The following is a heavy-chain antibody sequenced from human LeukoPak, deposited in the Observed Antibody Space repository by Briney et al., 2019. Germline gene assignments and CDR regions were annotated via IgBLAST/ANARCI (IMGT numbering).Heavy chain of an antibody. D-gene: IGHD2-15*01. CDR3: ARDRRYCSGGSCYPNYFDY. CDR1: GFIFSNYE. CDR2: ISGSGKPI. V-gene: IGHV3-48*03. Sequence: GGSLRLSCAVSGFIFSNYEMNWVRQAPGRGLEWVSYISGSGKPIYYADSVKGRFTISRDNAKNSLYLQMNSLRAEDTAVYYCARDRRYCSGGSCYPNYFDYWGQGTLVTVSS. J-gene: IGHJ4*02.